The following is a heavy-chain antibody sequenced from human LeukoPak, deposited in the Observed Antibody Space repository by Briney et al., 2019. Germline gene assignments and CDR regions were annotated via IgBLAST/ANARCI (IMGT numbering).Heavy chain of an antibody. CDR2: IYTSGST. D-gene: IGHD3-3*01. Sequence: PSETLSLTCTVSGGSISSYYWSWIRQPAGKGLEWIGRIYTSGSTNYNPSLKSRVTMSVDTSKTLFSLKLSSVTAAGTAVYYCASEGGGYDFWSGYYPNYYFDYWGQGTLVTVSS. CDR3: ASEGGGYDFWSGYYPNYYFDY. J-gene: IGHJ4*02. V-gene: IGHV4-4*07. CDR1: GGSISSYY.